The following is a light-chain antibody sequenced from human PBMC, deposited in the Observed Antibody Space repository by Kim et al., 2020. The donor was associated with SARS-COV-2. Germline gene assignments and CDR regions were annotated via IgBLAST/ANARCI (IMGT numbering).Light chain of an antibody. Sequence: GQRVTISCSGSSSNIGSDYAYWYQQLPGTAPKVLIYRNNQRPSGVPDRFSGSKSDTSASLAISGLRSEDESDYYCASWDDSLSGLVFGGGTQLTVL. V-gene: IGLV1-47*01. CDR2: RNN. CDR1: SSNIGSDY. J-gene: IGLJ2*01. CDR3: ASWDDSLSGLV.